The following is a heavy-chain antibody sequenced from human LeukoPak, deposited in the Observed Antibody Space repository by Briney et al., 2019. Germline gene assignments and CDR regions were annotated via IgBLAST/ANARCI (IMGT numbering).Heavy chain of an antibody. CDR3: ARVPHGETIFRVVLYWFDP. Sequence: PSDTLSLTCTVSSYSLSNGYSWGWIRPPPGKGLEWIGSIYHSGNTHYNPSLKSRVTISVDTYKNQFSLKLSSVTAADTAVYYCARVPHGETIFRVVLYWFDPCGQGTLATVFS. CDR2: IYHSGNT. J-gene: IGHJ5*02. D-gene: IGHD3-3*01. CDR1: SYSLSNGYS. V-gene: IGHV4-38-2*02.